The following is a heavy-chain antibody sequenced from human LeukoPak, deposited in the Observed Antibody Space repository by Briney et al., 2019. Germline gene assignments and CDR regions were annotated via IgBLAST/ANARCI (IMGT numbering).Heavy chain of an antibody. CDR2: ISAYNGNT. Sequence: ASVKVSCKASGYTFTSYGVSWVRQAPGQGLEWMGWISAYNGNTNYAQMLQGRVTMTTDTSTSTAYMELRSLRSDDTAVYYCARDRGPGSTSYGIDYWGQGTLVTVSS. V-gene: IGHV1-18*01. CDR3: ARDRGPGSTSYGIDY. D-gene: IGHD2-2*01. J-gene: IGHJ4*02. CDR1: GYTFTSYG.